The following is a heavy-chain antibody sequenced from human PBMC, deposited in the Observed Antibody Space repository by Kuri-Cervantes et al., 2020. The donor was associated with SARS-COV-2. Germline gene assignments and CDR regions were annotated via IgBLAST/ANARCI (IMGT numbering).Heavy chain of an antibody. CDR1: GFTFSSDS. CDR2: ISSSSSTI. V-gene: IGHV3-48*01. CDR3: ARDAPCVVVPAAINYYYGMDV. J-gene: IGHJ6*02. D-gene: IGHD2-2*01. Sequence: GGSLRLSCAASGFTFSSDSMNWVRQAPGKGLEWVSYISSSSSTIYYADSVKGRFTISRDNAKNSLYLQMNSLRAEETAVYYCARDAPCVVVPAAINYYYGMDVWGQGTTVTVSS.